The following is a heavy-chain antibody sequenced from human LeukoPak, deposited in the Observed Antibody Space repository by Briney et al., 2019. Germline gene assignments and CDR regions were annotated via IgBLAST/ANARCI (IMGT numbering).Heavy chain of an antibody. Sequence: PSETLSLTCTVSGGSISSYYWSWIRQPPGKGLEWIGYIKPSGGTTYNASLKSRVTVSVDTSKSQMSLRLSSVTAADTAVYFCARHASSQYDTSNYFPTYYFDFWGQGTLVTVSS. CDR3: ARHASSQYDTSNYFPTYYFDF. D-gene: IGHD3-22*01. V-gene: IGHV4-59*08. CDR2: IKPSGGT. CDR1: GGSISSYY. J-gene: IGHJ4*02.